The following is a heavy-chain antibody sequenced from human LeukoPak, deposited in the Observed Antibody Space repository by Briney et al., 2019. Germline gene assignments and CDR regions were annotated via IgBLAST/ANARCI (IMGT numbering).Heavy chain of an antibody. J-gene: IGHJ4*02. D-gene: IGHD5-12*01. Sequence: SETLSLTCAVYGGSFSGYYWSWIRQPPGKGLEWIGEINHSGSTNYNPSLKSRVTISVDTSKNQFSLKLSSVTAADTAVYYCARGGDSGYDYTRGTYFDYWGQGTLATVSS. V-gene: IGHV4-34*01. CDR3: ARGGDSGYDYTRGTYFDY. CDR2: INHSGST. CDR1: GGSFSGYY.